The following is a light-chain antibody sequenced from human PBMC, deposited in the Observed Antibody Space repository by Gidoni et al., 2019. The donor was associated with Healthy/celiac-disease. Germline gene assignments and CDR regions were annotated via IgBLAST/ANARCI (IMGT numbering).Light chain of an antibody. CDR2: SNN. V-gene: IGLV1-44*01. CDR1: SSNIGSNT. CDR3: AAWDDSLNGYV. Sequence: QSVLTQPPSASGTPGQRVTISCSGSSSNIGSNTVNWYQQLPVTAPKLLIYSNNQRPSVVPDRFSGSKSGTSASLAISGLQSEDEADYYCAAWDDSLNGYVFGTGTKVTVL. J-gene: IGLJ1*01.